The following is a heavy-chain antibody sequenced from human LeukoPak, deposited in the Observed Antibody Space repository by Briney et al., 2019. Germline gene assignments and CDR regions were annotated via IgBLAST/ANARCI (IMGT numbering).Heavy chain of an antibody. CDR3: ARHRCSGGSCYPMNWFDP. D-gene: IGHD2-15*01. CDR1: GGSFSGYY. V-gene: IGHV4-34*01. J-gene: IGHJ5*02. Sequence: SETLSLTCAVYGGSFSGYYWSWIRQPPGKGLEWIGEINHSGSTNYNPSLKSRVTISVDTSKNQFSLKLSSVTAPDTAVYYCARHRCSGGSCYPMNWFDPWGQGTLVTVSS. CDR2: INHSGST.